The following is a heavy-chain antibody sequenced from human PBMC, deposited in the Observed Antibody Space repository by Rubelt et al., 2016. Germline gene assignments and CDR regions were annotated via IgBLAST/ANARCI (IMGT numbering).Heavy chain of an antibody. CDR3: ARSTDYGDSRGAFDI. CDR2: VSSSSSYI. D-gene: IGHD4-17*01. J-gene: IGHJ3*02. Sequence: SMNWVRQAPGKGLEWVSSVSSSSSYIYYADSVKGRFTISRDNAKNSLCLQMNSLRAEDTAVYYCARSTDYGDSRGAFDIWGQGTMVTVSS. CDR1: S. V-gene: IGHV3-21*01.